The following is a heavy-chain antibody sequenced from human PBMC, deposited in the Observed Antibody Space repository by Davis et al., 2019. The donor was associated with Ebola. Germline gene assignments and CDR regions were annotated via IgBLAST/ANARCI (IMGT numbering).Heavy chain of an antibody. D-gene: IGHD3-16*01. CDR3: GSGGYSLGGFDY. CDR1: GFTFSTYA. CDR2: IKSKTYDGTA. Sequence: PGGSLRLSCAAAGFTFSTYALSWVRQAPGKGLEWIGYIKSKTYDGTAEYAASVKGRFSISRDDSKSIAYLQMNSLKSEDTAVYYCGSGGYSLGGFDYWGQGTLVTVSS. V-gene: IGHV3-49*04. J-gene: IGHJ4*02.